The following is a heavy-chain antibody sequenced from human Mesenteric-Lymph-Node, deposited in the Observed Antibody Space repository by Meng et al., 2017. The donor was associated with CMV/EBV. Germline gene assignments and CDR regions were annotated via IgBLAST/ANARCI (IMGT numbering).Heavy chain of an antibody. CDR1: GGSFSGYY. CDR3: ARDSYYDFWRRFDP. V-gene: IGHV4-34*01. J-gene: IGHJ5*02. Sequence: GSLRLSCAVYGGSFSGYYWGWIRQPPGKGLEWIGSIYYTGSTYYNPSLKSRVTISVDTSKNQFSLKMSSVTAADTAVYYCARDSYYDFWRRFDPWGQGTLVTVSS. D-gene: IGHD3-3*01. CDR2: IYYTGST.